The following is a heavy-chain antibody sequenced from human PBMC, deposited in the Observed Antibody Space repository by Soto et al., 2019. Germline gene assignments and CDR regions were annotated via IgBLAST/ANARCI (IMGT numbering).Heavy chain of an antibody. D-gene: IGHD3-10*01. CDR3: ARDRGWFGEVPFDY. V-gene: IGHV3-30*03. CDR1: GFTFSSYG. J-gene: IGHJ4*02. Sequence: GGSLRLSCVASGFTFSSYGMHWVRQAPGKGLEWVAIISYDGSNTYYADSVKGRFTISRDNAKNTLYLQMNSLRAEDTAVYYCARDRGWFGEVPFDYWGQGTLITVSS. CDR2: ISYDGSNT.